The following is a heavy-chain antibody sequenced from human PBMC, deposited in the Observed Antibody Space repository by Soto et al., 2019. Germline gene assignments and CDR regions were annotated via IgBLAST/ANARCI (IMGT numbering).Heavy chain of an antibody. CDR3: ARGHGMDV. CDR1: GFTFRTFG. CDR2: ISGSGSNI. V-gene: IGHV3-21*01. J-gene: IGHJ6*02. Sequence: PGGSLRFSCAASGFTFRTFGMNWVRQAPGKGLEWVSFISGSGSNIYYADSVKGRFTISRDNARNSLFLQMNSLRAEDTAVFYCARGHGMDVWGQGTTVTVSS.